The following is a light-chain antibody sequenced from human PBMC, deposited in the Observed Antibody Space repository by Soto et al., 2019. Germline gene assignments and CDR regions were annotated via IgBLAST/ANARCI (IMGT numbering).Light chain of an antibody. CDR3: QQSYSALVA. CDR2: AAS. Sequence: IQRTQSPSTLSASVGGRVTITCRATQSISRSLNWYQQKPGKAPELLIYAASSLQSGVPSRFSGSGSGTDFTLTISSLQPEDSATYYCQQSYSALVAFGQGTKVDIK. V-gene: IGKV1-39*01. CDR1: QSISRS. J-gene: IGKJ1*01.